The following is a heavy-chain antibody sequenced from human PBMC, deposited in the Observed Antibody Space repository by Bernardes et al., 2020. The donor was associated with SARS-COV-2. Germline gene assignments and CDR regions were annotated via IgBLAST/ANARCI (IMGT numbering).Heavy chain of an antibody. CDR1: GFTFSGSA. V-gene: IGHV3-73*01. CDR2: IRSKANSYAT. J-gene: IGHJ4*02. Sequence: GGSLRLSFAASGFTFSGSAMHWVRQASGKGLEWVGRIRSKANSYATAYAASVKGRFTISRDDSKNTAYLQMNSLKTEDTAVYYCTRPGIEAYWGQGTLVTVSS. CDR3: TRPGIEAY.